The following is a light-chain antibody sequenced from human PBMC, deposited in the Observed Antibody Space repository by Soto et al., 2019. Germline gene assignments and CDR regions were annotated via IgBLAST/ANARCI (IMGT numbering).Light chain of an antibody. Sequence: EIVLTQSPATLSLSPGERATLSCRASQSVSSYLAWYQQKPGQAPRLLIYDASNRATGIPARFSGSGSGTDFTLTISSLEPEDFAVYYCQQRGDFGQGTRWRL. CDR2: DAS. CDR1: QSVSSY. V-gene: IGKV3-11*01. CDR3: QQRGD. J-gene: IGKJ5*01.